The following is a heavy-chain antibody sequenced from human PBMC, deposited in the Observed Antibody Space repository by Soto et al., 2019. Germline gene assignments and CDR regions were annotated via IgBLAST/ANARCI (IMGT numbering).Heavy chain of an antibody. CDR3: ARDLGDGYYSDY. D-gene: IGHD3-3*01. J-gene: IGHJ4*02. CDR2: INPSGGST. CDR1: GYTFTSYY. Sequence: ASVKVSCKASGYTFTSYYMHWVRQAPGQGLEWMGIINPSGGSTSYAQKLQGRVTMTTDTSTSTAYMELRSLRSDDTAVYYCARDLGDGYYSDYWGQGTLVTVSP. V-gene: IGHV1-46*01.